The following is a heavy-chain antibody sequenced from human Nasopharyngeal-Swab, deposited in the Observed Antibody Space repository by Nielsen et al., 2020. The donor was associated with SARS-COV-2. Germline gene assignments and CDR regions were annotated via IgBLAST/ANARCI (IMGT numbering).Heavy chain of an antibody. CDR3: ARGELWAGGVIDY. CDR1: GFTFSSYP. J-gene: IGHJ4*02. CDR2: ISYGGGDE. V-gene: IGHV3-30*04. Sequence: GESLKISCEASGFTFSSYPMQWVRRAPGKGLEWVSVISYGGGDEHYADSVKGRFTISRDNSKNTLYLQMNSLTVDDTAVYYCARGELWAGGVIDYWGQGTLVTVSS. D-gene: IGHD3-16*01.